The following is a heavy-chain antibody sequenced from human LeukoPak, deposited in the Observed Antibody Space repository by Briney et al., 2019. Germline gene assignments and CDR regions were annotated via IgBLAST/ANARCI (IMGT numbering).Heavy chain of an antibody. J-gene: IGHJ4*02. CDR2: ISSSSSYI. Sequence: GGSLRLSCAASGFTFSSYSMNWVRQAPGKGLEWVSSISSSSSYIYYADSVKGRFTISRDNSKNTLYLQMNSLRAEDTAVYYCAKITKQWLVTGSFDYWGQGTLVTVSS. V-gene: IGHV3-21*04. CDR1: GFTFSSYS. D-gene: IGHD6-19*01. CDR3: AKITKQWLVTGSFDY.